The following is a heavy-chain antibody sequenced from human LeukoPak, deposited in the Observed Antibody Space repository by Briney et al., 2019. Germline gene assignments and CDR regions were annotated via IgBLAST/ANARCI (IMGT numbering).Heavy chain of an antibody. CDR1: GFTFSSYG. J-gene: IGHJ4*02. CDR2: ISYDGSNK. V-gene: IGHV3-30*18. Sequence: GGSLRLSCAASGFTFSSYGMHWVRQAPGKGLEWVAVISYDGSNKYYADSVKGRFTISRDNSKNTLYLQMNSLRAEDTAVYYCAKDHDSGNDYWGQGTLVTVSS. CDR3: AKDHDSGNDY. D-gene: IGHD1-26*01.